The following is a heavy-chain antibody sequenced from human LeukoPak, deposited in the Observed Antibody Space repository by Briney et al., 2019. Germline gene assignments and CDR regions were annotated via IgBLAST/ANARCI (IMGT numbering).Heavy chain of an antibody. CDR3: ARGWKIRAAYCSSTSCYTSFFDY. J-gene: IGHJ4*02. Sequence: PSETLSLTCTVSGGSISSSSYYWGWIRQPPGKGLEWIGSIYYSGSTYYNPSLKSRVTISVDTSKNQFSLKLSSVTAADTAVHYCARGWKIRAAYCSSTSCYTSFFDYWGQGTLVTVSS. CDR2: IYYSGST. CDR1: GGSISSSSYY. D-gene: IGHD2-2*02. V-gene: IGHV4-39*01.